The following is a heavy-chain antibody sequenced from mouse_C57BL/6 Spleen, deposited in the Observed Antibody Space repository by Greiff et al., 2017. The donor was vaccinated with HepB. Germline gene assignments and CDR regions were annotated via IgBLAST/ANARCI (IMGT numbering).Heavy chain of an antibody. CDR2: IFPRGGNT. CDR1: GYTFTSYG. Sequence: QVQLQQSGAELARPGASVKLSCKASGYTFTSYGISWVKSRTGQGLEWIGEIFPRGGNTYYNEKFKGKATLTADKSSSTAYMELRSLTSEDSAVYFCARVVGSFWGQGTLVTVSA. CDR3: ARVVGSF. V-gene: IGHV1-81*01. J-gene: IGHJ3*01. D-gene: IGHD1-1*01.